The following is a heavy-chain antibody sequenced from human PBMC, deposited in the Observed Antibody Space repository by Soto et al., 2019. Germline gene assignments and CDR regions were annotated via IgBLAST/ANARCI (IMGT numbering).Heavy chain of an antibody. D-gene: IGHD1-26*01. CDR1: GFIFSHYA. Sequence: GGSLRLSCTASGFIFSHYAMNWVRQGPGKGLEWVSVIGGEAVSTKCADSVKGRCTVSRDNSKNTLYLQLDSLRDDDTAIYYCARGSSDTDGIQDRFDFWGQGTMVTVSS. V-gene: IGHV3-23*01. CDR2: IGGEAVST. CDR3: ARGSSDTDGIQDRFDF. J-gene: IGHJ4*02.